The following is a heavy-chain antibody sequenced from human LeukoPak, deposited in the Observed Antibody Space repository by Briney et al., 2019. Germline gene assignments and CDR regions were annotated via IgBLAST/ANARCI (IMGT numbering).Heavy chain of an antibody. CDR2: INGDGVYT. Sequence: QPGGSLRHSCAASGFAFDDYAMHWVRQAPGKGLNWVSLINGDGVYTYYADSVRGRFTISRDNSKNSLYLQMNSLTTEDSALYYCARDMASPSRGYSYGSPDFWGQGTLVTVSS. V-gene: IGHV3-43*02. J-gene: IGHJ4*02. CDR1: GFAFDDYA. CDR3: ARDMASPSRGYSYGSPDF. D-gene: IGHD5-18*01.